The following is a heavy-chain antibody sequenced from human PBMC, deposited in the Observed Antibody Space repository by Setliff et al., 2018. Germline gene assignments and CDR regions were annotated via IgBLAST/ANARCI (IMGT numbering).Heavy chain of an antibody. CDR1: EYTFTNYW. V-gene: IGHV5-51*01. CDR3: ARLGYSDALDI. J-gene: IGHJ3*02. CDR2: VYCGDSDT. Sequence: GESLTISCKASEYTFTNYWIGWVRQMPGKGLEWMGVVYCGDSDTRYSPSFQGQVTMSADKSIRSAYLQWSSLKASDTAMYYCARLGYSDALDIWGQGTMVTVSS. D-gene: IGHD5-18*01.